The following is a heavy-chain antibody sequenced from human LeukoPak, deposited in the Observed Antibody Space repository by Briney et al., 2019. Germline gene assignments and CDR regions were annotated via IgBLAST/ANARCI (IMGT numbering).Heavy chain of an antibody. Sequence: SVKVSCKASGGTFSIYAISWVRQAPGQGLEGMGGIIPIFGTANYAQKFQGRVTITADESTSTAYMELSSLRSEDTAVYYCARGEGSRSLSGWYAAYFDYWGQGTLVTVSS. D-gene: IGHD6-19*01. CDR3: ARGEGSRSLSGWYAAYFDY. CDR1: GGTFSIYA. J-gene: IGHJ4*02. V-gene: IGHV1-69*01. CDR2: IIPIFGTA.